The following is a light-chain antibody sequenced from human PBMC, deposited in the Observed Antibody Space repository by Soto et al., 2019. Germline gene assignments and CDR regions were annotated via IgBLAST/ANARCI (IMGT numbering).Light chain of an antibody. V-gene: IGKV3-15*01. Sequence: EIVMTQSPATLSVSPGERATLSCRASQSVSSNLAWYQQKPGQAPRLLIYCASTRATGILARFSGSGSGREFTLTISSLQSEDFAVYYCQQYNNWSTWTFGQGTKVDIK. CDR2: CAS. J-gene: IGKJ1*01. CDR3: QQYNNWSTWT. CDR1: QSVSSN.